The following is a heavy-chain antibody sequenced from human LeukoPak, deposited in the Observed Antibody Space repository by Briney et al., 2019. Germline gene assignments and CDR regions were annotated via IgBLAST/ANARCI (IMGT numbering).Heavy chain of an antibody. D-gene: IGHD3-22*01. CDR2: INPSAGST. CDR1: GYTFTKYY. CDR3: ARESLGSYKTVVIVARGHDAFDM. J-gene: IGHJ3*02. V-gene: IGHV1-46*01. Sequence: ASVKLSCKASGYTFTKYYIHWVRQSPGQGLEWMGIINPSAGSTNYAQKFQGRVTLTRDTSTSTVYMNVSNLRSEDTAVYYCARESLGSYKTVVIVARGHDAFDMWGQGTMVTVSS.